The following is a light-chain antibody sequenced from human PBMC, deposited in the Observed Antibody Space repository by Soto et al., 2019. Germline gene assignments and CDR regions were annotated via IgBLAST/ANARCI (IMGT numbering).Light chain of an antibody. J-gene: IGLJ1*01. CDR3: SSYAGNNNRYV. CDR1: SSDVGGYNF. Sequence: QSALTQPPSASGSPGQSVTISCTGTSSDVGGYNFVSWYQQHPGKAPKLLIYEVTKRPSGVPDRFSGSKSGNTASLAVSGLQPEDEADYYCSSYAGNNNRYVFGTGTKLTVL. V-gene: IGLV2-8*01. CDR2: EVT.